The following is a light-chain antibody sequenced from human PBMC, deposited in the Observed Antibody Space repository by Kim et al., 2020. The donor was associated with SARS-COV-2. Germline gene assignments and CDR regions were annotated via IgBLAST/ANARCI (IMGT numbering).Light chain of an antibody. CDR2: QDS. J-gene: IGLJ2*01. CDR3: QAWDSSTAV. Sequence: VSPGQTARSTCSGDKLGDKYACWYQQKPGQSPVLVIYQDSKRPSGIPERFSGSNSGNTATLTISGTQAMDEADYYCQAWDSSTAVFGGGTQLTVL. CDR1: KLGDKY. V-gene: IGLV3-1*01.